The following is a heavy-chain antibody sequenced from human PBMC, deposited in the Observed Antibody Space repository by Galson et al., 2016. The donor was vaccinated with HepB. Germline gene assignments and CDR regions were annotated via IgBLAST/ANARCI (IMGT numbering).Heavy chain of an antibody. V-gene: IGHV3-7*01. CDR1: AFSTYY. CDR3: ARDLGWWQQLQSDALDI. CDR2: IKQDETEK. J-gene: IGHJ3*02. Sequence: SLRLSCAGSAFSTYYMSWVRQAPGKGLECVAHIKQDETEKYYVDSVKGRFTISRDNAKKSLYLQMNSLRAEDTAVYFCARDLGWWQQLQSDALDIWGQGTMVTVSS. D-gene: IGHD6-13*01.